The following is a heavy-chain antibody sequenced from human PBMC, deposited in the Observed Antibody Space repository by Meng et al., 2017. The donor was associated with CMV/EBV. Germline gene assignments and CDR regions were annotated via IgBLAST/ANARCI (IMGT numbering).Heavy chain of an antibody. CDR2: ISYDGSNK. CDR1: GFTFSSYA. J-gene: IGHJ4*02. CDR3: ARDSGGQRYCSSTSCYSLDY. V-gene: IGHV3-30-3*01. Sequence: GESLKISCAASGFTFSSYAMHWVRQAPGKGLEWVAVISYDGSNKYYADSVKGRFTISRDNSKNTLYLQMNSLRAEDTAVYYCARDSGGQRYCSSTSCYSLDYWGQGTLVTVSS. D-gene: IGHD2-2*02.